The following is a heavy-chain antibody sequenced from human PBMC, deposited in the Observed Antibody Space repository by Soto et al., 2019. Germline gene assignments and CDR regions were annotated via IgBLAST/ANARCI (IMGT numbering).Heavy chain of an antibody. V-gene: IGHV4-59*01. D-gene: IGHD2-2*01. CDR3: ASTPIVAAPKGGGTFSWFDP. CDR1: GGSIGNNY. CDR2: IYYSGST. J-gene: IGHJ5*02. Sequence: QVQLQESGPGLVKPSETLSLTCTVSGGSIGNNYWGWIRQPPGKGLEWIGYIYYSGSTNYNPSLKSRVTMSVDTSKNHFSLMLTSVAAADTAVYSCASTPIVAAPKGGGTFSWFDPWGQGTLVTVSS.